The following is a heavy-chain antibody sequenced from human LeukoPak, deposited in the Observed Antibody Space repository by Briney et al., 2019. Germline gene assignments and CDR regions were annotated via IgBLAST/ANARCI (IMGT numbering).Heavy chain of an antibody. J-gene: IGHJ4*02. Sequence: GGSLRLSCAASGFTVSSNYMSWVRQAPGKGLEWVSVIYSGGSTYYADSVKGRFTISRDNSKNTLYLQMNSLRAEDTAVYYCAGGGRAYCGGDCYSGFFDYWGQGTLVTVSS. CDR3: AGGGRAYCGGDCYSGFFDY. CDR1: GFTVSSNY. CDR2: IYSGGST. V-gene: IGHV3-53*01. D-gene: IGHD2-21*02.